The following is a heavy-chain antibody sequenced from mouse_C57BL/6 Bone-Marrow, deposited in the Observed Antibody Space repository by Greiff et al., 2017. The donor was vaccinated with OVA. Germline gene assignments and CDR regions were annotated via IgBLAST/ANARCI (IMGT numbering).Heavy chain of an antibody. D-gene: IGHD2-3*01. CDR2: IRSKSNNYAT. CDR1: GFSFNTYA. V-gene: IGHV10-1*01. Sequence: DVLLVESGGGLVQPKGSLKLSCAASGFSFNTYAMNWVRQAPGKGLEWVARIRSKSNNYATYYADSVKDRFTISRDDSESMLYLQMNNLKTEDTAMYYGVRCGGWFWYFDVWGTGTTVTVSS. CDR3: VRCGGWFWYFDV. J-gene: IGHJ1*03.